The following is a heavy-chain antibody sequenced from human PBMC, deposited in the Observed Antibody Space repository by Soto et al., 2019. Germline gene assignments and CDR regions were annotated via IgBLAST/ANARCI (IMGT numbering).Heavy chain of an antibody. CDR1: PGSIYDYY. V-gene: IGHV4-59*01. J-gene: IGHJ4*02. Sequence: PSETLSLTCNAFPGSIYDYYWSWIRQTPGMRLEWIGFVYSGGSAMYNPSFKSRVIISLETSKNQFSLTLTSLTAADSAMYYCASTSRATSGTGLDSWGQGALVTVSS. CDR3: ASTSRATSGTGLDS. CDR2: VYSGGSA.